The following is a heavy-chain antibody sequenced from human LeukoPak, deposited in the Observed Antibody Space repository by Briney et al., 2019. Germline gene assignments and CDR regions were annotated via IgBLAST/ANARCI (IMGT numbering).Heavy chain of an antibody. V-gene: IGHV3-21*01. Sequence: PGGSLRLSCAASGFTFSSYSMHWVRQAPGKGLEWVSSISSSSSSYSYTYYADSVKGRFTISRDNAKNSLYLQMNSLRAEDTAVYYCAHPGYYDFWSGYYSKRRDDAFDIWGQGTMVTVSS. CDR2: ISSSSSSYSYT. CDR1: GFTFSSYS. CDR3: AHPGYYDFWSGYYSKRRDDAFDI. D-gene: IGHD3-3*01. J-gene: IGHJ3*02.